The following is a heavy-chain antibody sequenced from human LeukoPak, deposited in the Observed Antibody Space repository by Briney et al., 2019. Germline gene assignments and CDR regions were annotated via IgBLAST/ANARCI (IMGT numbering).Heavy chain of an antibody. CDR3: GGGGGGGYSGYESDY. D-gene: IGHD5-12*01. Sequence: GESLKISCKASGYSFTTYWIGWVRQMPGKGLEWMGIIYPADSTAYYSPSFQGQVTLSVDKSISTAYLQWSRLKASDTAIYYGGGGGGGGYSGYESDYWGQGTLVTVSS. J-gene: IGHJ4*02. CDR2: IYPADSTA. CDR1: GYSFTTYW. V-gene: IGHV5-51*01.